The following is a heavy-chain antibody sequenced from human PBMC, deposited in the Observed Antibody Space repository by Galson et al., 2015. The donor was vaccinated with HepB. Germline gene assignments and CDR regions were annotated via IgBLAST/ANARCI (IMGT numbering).Heavy chain of an antibody. D-gene: IGHD2-2*01. V-gene: IGHV1-2*06. Sequence: SVKVSCKASEYRFTTFSMHWVRQAPGQGLEWMGRINPNSGDTNYAQKFQDRVTMTRATSINTVYMELSRLKSDDTALYYCVYARWLVTAYWGQGTLVTVSS. J-gene: IGHJ4*02. CDR2: INPNSGDT. CDR3: VYARWLVTAY. CDR1: EYRFTTFS.